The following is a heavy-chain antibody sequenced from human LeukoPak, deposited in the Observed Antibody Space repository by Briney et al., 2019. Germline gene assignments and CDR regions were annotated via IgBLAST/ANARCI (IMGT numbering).Heavy chain of an antibody. V-gene: IGHV3-30*02. D-gene: IGHD3-22*01. CDR3: AKSTYSFDSSGPFDY. CDR1: GFTFNTYG. Sequence: GGSLRLSCAASGFTFNTYGMHWVRQTPGKGLQWVAFIRFDGTNKYYADSVKGRLTISRDNSKNTLYLLMNSLRPEDRAVYYCAKSTYSFDSSGPFDYWGQGSLVTVSS. CDR2: IRFDGTNK. J-gene: IGHJ4*02.